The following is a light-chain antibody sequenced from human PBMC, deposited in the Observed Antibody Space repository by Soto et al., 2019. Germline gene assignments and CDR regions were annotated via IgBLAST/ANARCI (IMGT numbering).Light chain of an antibody. CDR3: HQYCSSVWT. CDR2: GAY. CDR1: QSITNN. Sequence: EIVLTQSPGILSLSPGERATLSCRASQSITNNLAWYRQKPGQSPRLLIFGAYRRATGIPDRFSGTGSGTDFTLTISTVEPEDFAVYYCHQYCSSVWTFGQGTKVEIK. V-gene: IGKV3-20*01. J-gene: IGKJ1*01.